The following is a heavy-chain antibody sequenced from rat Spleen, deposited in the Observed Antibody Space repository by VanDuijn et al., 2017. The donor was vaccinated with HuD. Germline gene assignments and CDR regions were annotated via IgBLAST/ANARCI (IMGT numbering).Heavy chain of an antibody. V-gene: IGHV5-29*01. CDR2: ITNTGGST. D-gene: IGHD4-3*01. CDR3: ARLEYNSGSYFDY. Sequence: EVQLVESGGGLVQPGRSLKLSCAASGFTFSDYGMAWVRQAPTKGLEWVATITNTGGSTYYPDSVKGRFSISRDNAKSSLYLQMDSLRSEDTATYYCARLEYNSGSYFDYWGQGVMVTVSS. CDR1: GFTFSDYG. J-gene: IGHJ2*01.